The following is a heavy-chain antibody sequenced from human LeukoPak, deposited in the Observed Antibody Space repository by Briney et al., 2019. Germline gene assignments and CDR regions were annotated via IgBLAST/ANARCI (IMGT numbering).Heavy chain of an antibody. CDR3: ARGRGATYRSSMDV. CDR2: INHSGST. J-gene: IGHJ6*02. V-gene: IGHV4-34*01. CDR1: GGSFSGYH. D-gene: IGHD2-2*01. Sequence: PSETLSLTCAVYGGSFSGYHWSWIRQPPGKGLEWIGEINHSGSTNYNPSLKSRVTISVDTSRNQLSLKLSSVTAADTAVYYCARGRGATYRSSMDVWGQGTTVTVSS.